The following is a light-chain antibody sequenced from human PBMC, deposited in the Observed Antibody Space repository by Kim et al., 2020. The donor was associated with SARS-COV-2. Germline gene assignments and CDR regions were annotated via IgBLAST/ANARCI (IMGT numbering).Light chain of an antibody. V-gene: IGKV1-33*01. Sequence: NQMTQYPSSLSASVGDKVTITCQASQYIGDYLNWYQQKPGKAPELLIYDTSNLEGGVPSRFSATKSGTDFTFTISNLQAEDVATYYCQQRFAFGPGTKVDIK. CDR2: DTS. CDR3: QQRFA. J-gene: IGKJ3*01. CDR1: QYIGDY.